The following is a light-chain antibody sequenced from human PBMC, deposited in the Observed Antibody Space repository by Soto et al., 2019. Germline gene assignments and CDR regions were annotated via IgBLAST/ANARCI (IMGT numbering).Light chain of an antibody. CDR3: QQYGSPYT. Sequence: EIVLTQSPGTLSLSLGERATLSCRASQSVSSSYLAWYQQKPGQAPRLLIYGASSRATGIPDRFSGSGSGTDFTLTISRLEPEDFAVYYCQQYGSPYTFGQGTKLEIK. V-gene: IGKV3-20*01. CDR1: QSVSSSY. CDR2: GAS. J-gene: IGKJ2*01.